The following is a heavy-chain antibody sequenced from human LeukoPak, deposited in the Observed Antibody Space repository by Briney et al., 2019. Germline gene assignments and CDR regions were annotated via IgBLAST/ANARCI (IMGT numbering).Heavy chain of an antibody. CDR2: IDPADSYT. CDR3: TRQDY. Sequence: GESLKISCNGSGYSITSYWISWVRQKPGKVPEWMGGIDPADSYTVYSPSFEGHVTISVDRSLPTAYRQWYSLKAANTAIYYCTRQDYWGEGTLVTVSS. CDR1: GYSITSYW. J-gene: IGHJ4*02. V-gene: IGHV5-10-1*01.